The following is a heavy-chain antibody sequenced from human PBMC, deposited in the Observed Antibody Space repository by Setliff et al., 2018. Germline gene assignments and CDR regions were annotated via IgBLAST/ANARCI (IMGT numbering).Heavy chain of an antibody. CDR1: GFTFSDYH. CDR2: IYSDGRT. J-gene: IGHJ1*01. CDR3: TKDEGYNYGPSSH. D-gene: IGHD5-18*01. Sequence: GGSLRLSCAASGFTFSDYHMSWVRQAPGKGPEWVSIIYSDGRTFYADSVKGRFLISRDNSHNTLYLQMSRLTVEDTAIYFCTKDEGYNYGPSSHWGGGTLVTVSS. V-gene: IGHV3-66*01.